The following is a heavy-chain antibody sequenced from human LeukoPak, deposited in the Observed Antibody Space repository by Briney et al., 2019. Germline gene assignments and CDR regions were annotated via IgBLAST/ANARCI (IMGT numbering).Heavy chain of an antibody. J-gene: IGHJ4*02. CDR2: IYYTGNT. V-gene: IGHV4-38-2*02. CDR1: GDSITGYY. Sequence: PSETLSLTCTVSGDSITGYYWGWIRQPPGKGLEWIGNIYYTGNTYYNVSLKSRVTISLDTSKNQFSLKVSSMTAADTAVYYCARDLVAVAGTYFDYWGQGTLVTVSS. CDR3: ARDLVAVAGTYFDY. D-gene: IGHD6-19*01.